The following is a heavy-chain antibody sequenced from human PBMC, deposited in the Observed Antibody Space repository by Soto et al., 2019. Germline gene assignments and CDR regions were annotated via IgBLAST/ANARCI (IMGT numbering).Heavy chain of an antibody. J-gene: IGHJ4*02. D-gene: IGHD1-20*01. CDR2: IYYSGST. CDR1: GGSISSYF. CDR3: GRGVRYFDY. Sequence: SETLSLTCTVSGGSISSYFWSWIRQPPGKGLEWIGYIYYSGSTNYNPSLKSRVTISVDTSKNQFSLKLSSVTAADTAVYYCGRGVRYFDYWGQGTLVTVS. V-gene: IGHV4-59*01.